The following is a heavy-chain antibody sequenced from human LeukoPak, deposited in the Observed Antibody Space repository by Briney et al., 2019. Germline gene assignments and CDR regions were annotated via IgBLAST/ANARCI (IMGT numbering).Heavy chain of an antibody. Sequence: ASVKVSFKASGYTSTSYGISWVRQAPGQGLEWMGWISGYNGNTNYAQKLQGRLTMTTDTSTSTAYMELRSLRSDDTAVYYCARGLAIAAAGRSNWFDPWGQGTLVTVSS. CDR3: ARGLAIAAAGRSNWFDP. D-gene: IGHD6-13*01. CDR2: ISGYNGNT. J-gene: IGHJ5*02. V-gene: IGHV1-18*01. CDR1: GYTSTSYG.